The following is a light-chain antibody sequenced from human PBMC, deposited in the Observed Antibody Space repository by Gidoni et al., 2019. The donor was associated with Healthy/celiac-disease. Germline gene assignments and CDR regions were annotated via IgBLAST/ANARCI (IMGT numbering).Light chain of an antibody. V-gene: IGLV1-40*01. CDR3: QSYDSSLSGPV. Sequence: QSVLTQPPSVSGAPGPRVTISCTGSSSNIGAGYDVHWYQQLPGTAPKLLIYGNSNRPSGVPDRFSGSKSGTSAPLAITGLQAEDEADYYCQSYDSSLSGPVFGGGTKLTVL. CDR1: SSNIGAGYD. CDR2: GNS. J-gene: IGLJ2*01.